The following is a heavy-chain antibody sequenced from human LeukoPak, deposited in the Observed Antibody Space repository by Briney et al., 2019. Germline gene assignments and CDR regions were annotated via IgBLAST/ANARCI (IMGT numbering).Heavy chain of an antibody. CDR2: ISAYNGNT. CDR1: GYTFTGYY. Sequence: ASVKVSCKASGYTFTGYYMHWVRQAPGQGLEWMGWISAYNGNTNYAQKLQGRVTMTTDTSTSTAYMELRSLRSDDTAVYYCARVGYYDSSGYYHWGQGTLVTVSS. J-gene: IGHJ5*02. CDR3: ARVGYYDSSGYYH. V-gene: IGHV1-18*04. D-gene: IGHD3-22*01.